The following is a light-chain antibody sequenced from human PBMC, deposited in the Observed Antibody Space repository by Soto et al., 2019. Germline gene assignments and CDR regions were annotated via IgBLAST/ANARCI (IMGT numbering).Light chain of an antibody. CDR3: QQLNSYPLT. CDR2: AAS. J-gene: IGKJ4*01. Sequence: DIQLTQSPSFLSASVGDRVTITCRASQGISSYLAWYQQKPGKAPKLLIYAASTLQSGVPSRFSGSGSGTAFTLTISSLQPEDFATDYCQQLNSYPLTVGGGTKVEIK. CDR1: QGISSY. V-gene: IGKV1-9*01.